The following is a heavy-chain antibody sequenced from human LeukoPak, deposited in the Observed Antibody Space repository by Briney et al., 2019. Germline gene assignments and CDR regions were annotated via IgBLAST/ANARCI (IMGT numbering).Heavy chain of an antibody. V-gene: IGHV3-23*01. CDR2: ISGSGGST. J-gene: IGHJ3*02. Sequence: GASLRLSCAASGFTFSSYAMSWVRQAPGKGLEWVSAISGSGGSTYYADSVKGRFTISRDNSKNTLYLQMDSLRAEDTAVYYCAKALFVRRGQDAFDIWGQGTMVTVSS. CDR1: GFTFSSYA. CDR3: AKALFVRRGQDAFDI. D-gene: IGHD3-10*01.